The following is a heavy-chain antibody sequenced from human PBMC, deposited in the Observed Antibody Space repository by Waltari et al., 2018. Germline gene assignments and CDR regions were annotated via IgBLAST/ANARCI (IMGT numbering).Heavy chain of an antibody. CDR1: GYTFTSYG. CDR2: ISAYNGNT. CDR3: ARVLEPKYYYYYYMDV. J-gene: IGHJ6*03. D-gene: IGHD1-1*01. Sequence: QVQLVQSGAEVKKPGSSVKVSCKASGYTFTSYGISWVRQAPGHGLEWMGWISAYNGNTNYAQKLQGRVTMTTDTSTSTAYMELRSLRSDGTAVYYCARVLEPKYYYYYYMDVWGKGTTVTVSS. V-gene: IGHV1-18*01.